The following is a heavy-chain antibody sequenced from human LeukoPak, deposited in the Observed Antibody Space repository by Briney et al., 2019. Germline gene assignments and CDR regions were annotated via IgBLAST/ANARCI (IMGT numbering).Heavy chain of an antibody. CDR3: ARGDSGYDY. J-gene: IGHJ4*02. Sequence: ASVKVSCKASGYTFTGYYRHWVRQAPGQGLEWMGWINPNSGGTNYAQKLQGWVTMTRDTSISTAYMELSKLRSDDTAVYYCARGDSGYDYWGQGTLVTVSS. D-gene: IGHD5-12*01. CDR1: GYTFTGYY. CDR2: INPNSGGT. V-gene: IGHV1-2*04.